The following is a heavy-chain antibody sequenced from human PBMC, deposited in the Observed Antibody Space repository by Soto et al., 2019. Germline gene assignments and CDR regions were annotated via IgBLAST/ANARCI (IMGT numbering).Heavy chain of an antibody. V-gene: IGHV1-58*01. D-gene: IGHD2-21*02. Sequence: QIQVVQSGPEVKSPGTSVKVSCKTSGFSFSNSAVQWVRQARGQSLEWIGWIIVGSGQTKSAQNIQESLTITRDISPSTVYMELSSLTSEDTAVYYCAAELYDRCDCCHFDYWRQGTLVTVSS. CDR2: IIVGSGQT. CDR3: AAELYDRCDCCHFDY. CDR1: GFSFSNSA. J-gene: IGHJ4*02.